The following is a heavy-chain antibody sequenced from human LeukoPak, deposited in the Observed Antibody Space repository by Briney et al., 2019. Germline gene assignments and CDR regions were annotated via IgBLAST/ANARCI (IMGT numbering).Heavy chain of an antibody. J-gene: IGHJ4*02. CDR1: GFTFSSYA. CDR2: IYSGGST. Sequence: GGSLRLSCAASGFTFSSYAMGWVRQAPGKGREGGSVIYSGGSTYYPDSVKGRFTISRDNSKNTLYIQMNSLRAEDTAVYYCARGMRKYSSGWYLGNWGQGTLVTVSS. V-gene: IGHV3-53*01. CDR3: ARGMRKYSSGWYLGN. D-gene: IGHD6-19*01.